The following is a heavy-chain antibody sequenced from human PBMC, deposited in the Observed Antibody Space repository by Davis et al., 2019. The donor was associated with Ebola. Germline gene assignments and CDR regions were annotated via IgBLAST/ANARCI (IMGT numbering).Heavy chain of an antibody. CDR1: GGSFSGYY. J-gene: IGHJ3*02. CDR3: ARRLYYYDSSGYSAGAFDI. V-gene: IGHV4-34*01. D-gene: IGHD3-22*01. Sequence: MPSETLSLTCAVYGGSFSGYYWSWIRQPPGKGLEWIGEIHHSGSTYYSPSLRSRVTISVDMSKNQFSLKLSSVTAADTAVYYCARRLYYYDSSGYSAGAFDIWGQGTMVTVSS. CDR2: IHHSGST.